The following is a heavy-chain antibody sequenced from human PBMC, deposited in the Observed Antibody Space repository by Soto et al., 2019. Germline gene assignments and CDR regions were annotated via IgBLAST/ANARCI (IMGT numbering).Heavy chain of an antibody. J-gene: IGHJ5*02. CDR3: ARGDLYCSGGSCYVPFDP. CDR2: ISAYNGNT. Sequence: QVQLVQSGAEVKKPGASVKVSCKASGYTFTSYGISWLRQAPGQWLEWMGWISAYNGNTNYAQKLQGRVTMTTDTSTSTAYMELRSLRSDDPAVYYCARGDLYCSGGSCYVPFDPWGQGTLVTVSS. V-gene: IGHV1-18*01. CDR1: GYTFTSYG. D-gene: IGHD2-15*01.